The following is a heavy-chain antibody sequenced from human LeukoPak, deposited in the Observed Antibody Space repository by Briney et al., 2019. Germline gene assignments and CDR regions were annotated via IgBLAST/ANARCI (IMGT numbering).Heavy chain of an antibody. D-gene: IGHD2-2*01. CDR3: ARVVKHCSSTSCYGDY. Sequence: PGGSLRLSCAASGFTFSSYSMNWVRQAPGKGLEWVSYIRSSSSTIYYADSVKGRFTISRDNAKNSLYLQMNSLRAEDTAVYYCARVVKHCSSTSCYGDYWGQGTLVTVSS. CDR1: GFTFSSYS. J-gene: IGHJ4*02. V-gene: IGHV3-48*04. CDR2: IRSSSSTI.